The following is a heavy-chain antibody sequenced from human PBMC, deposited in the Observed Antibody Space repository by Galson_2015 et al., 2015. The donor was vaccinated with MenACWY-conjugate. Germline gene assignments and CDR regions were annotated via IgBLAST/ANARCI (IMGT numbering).Heavy chain of an antibody. CDR2: IYYSGST. CDR1: GGSISSSSYY. CDR3: AGHDRTAPARSGAFDI. J-gene: IGHJ3*02. D-gene: IGHD2-2*01. Sequence: ANLSLTCTVSGGSISSSSYYWDWIRQPPGRGLEWIGTIYYSGSTYYNSSLKSRVTISVDTSQNQFSLNLSSVTAADTAMYYCAGHDRTAPARSGAFDIWGRGTMVTVSS. V-gene: IGHV4-39*01.